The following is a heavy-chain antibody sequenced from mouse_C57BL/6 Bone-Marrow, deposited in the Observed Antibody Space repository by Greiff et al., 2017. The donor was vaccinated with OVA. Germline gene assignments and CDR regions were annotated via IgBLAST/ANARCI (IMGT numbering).Heavy chain of an antibody. V-gene: IGHV1-42*01. J-gene: IGHJ1*03. CDR2: INPSTGGT. CDR1: GYSFTGYY. CDR3: ARLRRGYFDV. Sequence: VQLQQSGPELVKPGASVKISCKASGYSFTGYYMHWVKQSPEKSLEWIGEINPSTGGTTYNQKFKAKATLTVDKSSSTAYMQLKSLTSEDSAVYYCARLRRGYFDVWGTGTTVTVSS. D-gene: IGHD1-1*01.